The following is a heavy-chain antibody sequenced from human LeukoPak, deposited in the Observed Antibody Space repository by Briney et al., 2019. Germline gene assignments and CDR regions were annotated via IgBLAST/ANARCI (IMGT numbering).Heavy chain of an antibody. CDR3: AREEDYGATFVY. D-gene: IGHD4-17*01. CDR1: GYTFTGYY. CDR2: INPNSGGT. V-gene: IGHV1-2*02. Sequence: ASVKVSCKASGYTFTGYYMHWVRQAPGQGPEWMGWINPNSGGTNYAQKFQGRVTMTRETSISTAYMELGRLRSDATDVFYCAREEDYGATFVYWGQGTLVTVSS. J-gene: IGHJ4*02.